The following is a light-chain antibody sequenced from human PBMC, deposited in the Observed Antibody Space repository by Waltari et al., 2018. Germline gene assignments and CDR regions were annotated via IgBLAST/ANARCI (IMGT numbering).Light chain of an antibody. Sequence: QSALTQPASVSGSPGQSITISCTGTSTGVWSYNLYPWYQQHPGKPPKHMIYEVSKRPSGVSNRFSGSKSGNTASLTISGLQAEDEADYYCCSYAGSSTPVVFGGGTKLTVL. J-gene: IGLJ2*01. CDR3: CSYAGSSTPVV. CDR2: EVS. V-gene: IGLV2-23*02. CDR1: STGVWSYNL.